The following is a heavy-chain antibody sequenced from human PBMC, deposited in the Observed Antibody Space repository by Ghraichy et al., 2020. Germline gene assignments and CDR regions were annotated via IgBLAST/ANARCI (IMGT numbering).Heavy chain of an antibody. Sequence: SGPTLVKPTQTLTLTCTFSGFSLSTSGMCVSWIRQPPGKALEWLALIDWDDDKYYSTSLKTRLTISKDTSKNQVVLTMTNMDPVDTATYYCARTPPQPDYDFWSGPYYYGMDVWGQGTTVTVSS. V-gene: IGHV2-70*01. D-gene: IGHD3-3*01. CDR3: ARTPPQPDYDFWSGPYYYGMDV. J-gene: IGHJ6*02. CDR2: IDWDDDK. CDR1: GFSLSTSGMC.